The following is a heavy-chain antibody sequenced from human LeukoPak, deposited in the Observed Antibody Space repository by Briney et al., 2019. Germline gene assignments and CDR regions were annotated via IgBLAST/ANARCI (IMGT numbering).Heavy chain of an antibody. V-gene: IGHV4-38-2*02. CDR1: GYSISSGYY. CDR2: IYHSGST. D-gene: IGHD6-13*01. Sequence: SETLSLTCTVSGYSISSGYYWGWIRQPPGKGLEWIGSIYHSGSTYYNPSLKSRVTISVDTSKNQFSLKLSSVTAADTAVYYCARGPRGSSAAVPPYNWFDPWGQGTLVTVSS. J-gene: IGHJ5*02. CDR3: ARGPRGSSAAVPPYNWFDP.